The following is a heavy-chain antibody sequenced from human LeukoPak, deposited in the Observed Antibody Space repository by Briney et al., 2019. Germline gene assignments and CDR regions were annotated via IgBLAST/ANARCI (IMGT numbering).Heavy chain of an antibody. CDR1: GGSFSGYY. D-gene: IGHD4-23*01. CDR3: ARHRNYGGNLDY. Sequence: SETLSLTCAVYGGSFSGYYWSWIRQPPGKGLEWIGEINHSGSTNYNPSLKSRVTISADTSKNQFSLKLSSVTAADTAVYYCARHRNYGGNLDYWGQGTLVTVSS. V-gene: IGHV4-34*01. CDR2: INHSGST. J-gene: IGHJ4*02.